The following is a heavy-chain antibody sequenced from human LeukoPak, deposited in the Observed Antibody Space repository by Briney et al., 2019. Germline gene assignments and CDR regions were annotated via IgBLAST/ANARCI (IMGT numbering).Heavy chain of an antibody. D-gene: IGHD3-22*01. Sequence: GASVKVSCKASGGTFSNYAISWVRQAPGQGLEWMGGIIPIFGTANYAQKFQGRVTITADESTSTAYMELSSLRSEDTAVYYCARGHHDSSGYYVYYYFDYWGQGTLVTVSS. CDR2: IIPIFGTA. V-gene: IGHV1-69*13. J-gene: IGHJ4*02. CDR1: GGTFSNYA. CDR3: ARGHHDSSGYYVYYYFDY.